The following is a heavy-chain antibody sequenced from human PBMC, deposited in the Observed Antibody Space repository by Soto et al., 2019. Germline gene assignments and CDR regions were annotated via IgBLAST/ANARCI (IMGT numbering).Heavy chain of an antibody. CDR2: MNPNSGNT. Sequence: HVQLVQSGAEVKKPGASVKVSCKASGYTFTSYDINWVRQATGQGLEWMGWMNPNSGNTGYAQKFQGRVTMTSNTYLWMADMEQRSLKPADTAVYYSARRINYFYSGDDAFDIWGQGTMVTVSS. J-gene: IGHJ3*02. V-gene: IGHV1-8*01. D-gene: IGHD3-10*01. CDR3: ARRINYFYSGDDAFDI. CDR1: GYTFTSYD.